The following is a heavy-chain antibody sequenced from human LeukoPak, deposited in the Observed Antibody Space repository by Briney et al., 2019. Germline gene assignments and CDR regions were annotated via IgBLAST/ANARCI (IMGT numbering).Heavy chain of an antibody. CDR1: GFTFSSYG. Sequence: GGSLRLSCAASGFTFSSYGMHWVRQAPGKGLEWVAVISYDGSNKYYADSVKGRFTISRDNFKNTLYLQMNSLRAEDTAVYYCAKDLTYSSSSNFDYWGQGTLVTVSS. CDR3: AKDLTYSSSSNFDY. D-gene: IGHD6-6*01. CDR2: ISYDGSNK. J-gene: IGHJ4*02. V-gene: IGHV3-30*18.